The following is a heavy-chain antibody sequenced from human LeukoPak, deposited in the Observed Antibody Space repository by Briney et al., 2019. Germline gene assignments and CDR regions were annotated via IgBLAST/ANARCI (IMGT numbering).Heavy chain of an antibody. CDR1: GFTFSSYE. Sequence: GGPLRLSCAASGFTFSSYEMNWVRQAPGKGLEWVSYISSSGSTIYYADSVKGRFTISRDNAKNSLYLQMSSLRAEDTAVYYCARLPITTGIEYWGQGTLVSVSS. V-gene: IGHV3-48*03. D-gene: IGHD1-1*01. J-gene: IGHJ4*02. CDR3: ARLPITTGIEY. CDR2: ISSSGSTI.